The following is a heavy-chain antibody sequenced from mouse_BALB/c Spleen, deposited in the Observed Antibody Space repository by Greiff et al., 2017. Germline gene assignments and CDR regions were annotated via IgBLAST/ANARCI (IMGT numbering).Heavy chain of an antibody. V-gene: IGHV1-9*01. CDR2: ILPGSGST. CDR1: GYTFSSYW. J-gene: IGHJ1*01. CDR3: ARTWLLRDFDV. Sequence: QVQLKQSGAELMKPGASVKISCKATGYTFSSYWIEWVKQRPGHGLEWIGEILPGSGSTNYNEKFKGKATFTADTSSNTAYMQLSSLTSEDSAVYYCARTWLLRDFDVWGAGTTVTVSS. D-gene: IGHD2-3*01.